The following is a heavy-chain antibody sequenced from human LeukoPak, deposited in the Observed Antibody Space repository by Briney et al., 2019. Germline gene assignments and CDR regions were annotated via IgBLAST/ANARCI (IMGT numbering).Heavy chain of an antibody. CDR3: VRQSLGEFKY. D-gene: IGHD3-10*01. Sequence: GESLKISCKGSGYSFYTYWIAWVRRMPGKGLEWMGIIYPDDSDTRYSPSFQGQVTISADKSIDTAYLQWRSLKASDTGMYYCVRQSLGEFKYWGQGTLVTVSS. J-gene: IGHJ4*02. V-gene: IGHV5-51*01. CDR1: GYSFYTYW. CDR2: IYPDDSDT.